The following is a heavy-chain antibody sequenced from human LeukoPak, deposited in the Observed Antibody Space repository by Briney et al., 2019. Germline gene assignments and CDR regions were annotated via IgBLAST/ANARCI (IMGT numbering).Heavy chain of an antibody. J-gene: IGHJ6*02. CDR2: IIPIFGIA. CDR1: GGTFSSYA. CDR3: ARDVFPRPTIKQYYYGMDV. D-gene: IGHD1-26*01. V-gene: IGHV1-69*04. Sequence: SVKVSCKASGGTFSSYAISWVRQAPGQGLEWMGRIIPIFGIANYAQKFQGRVTITADKSTSTAYMELSSLRSEDTAVYYCARDVFPRPTIKQYYYGMDVWGQGTTVTVSS.